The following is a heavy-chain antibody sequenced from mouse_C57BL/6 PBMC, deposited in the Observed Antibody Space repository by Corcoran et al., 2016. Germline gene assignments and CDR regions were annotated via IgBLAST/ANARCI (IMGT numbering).Heavy chain of an antibody. CDR2: INTYSGVP. J-gene: IGHJ2*01. CDR1: GYTFTTYG. V-gene: IGHV9-3*01. CDR3: ARGNYRYYFDY. Sequence: QIQLVQSGPELKKPGETVKISCKASGYTFTTYGMSWVKQAPGKGLKWMGWINTYSGVPTYADDFKGRFAFSLEPSASTAYLQINNLKNEDTATYFCARGNYRYYFDYWGQGTTLTVSS. D-gene: IGHD2-1*01.